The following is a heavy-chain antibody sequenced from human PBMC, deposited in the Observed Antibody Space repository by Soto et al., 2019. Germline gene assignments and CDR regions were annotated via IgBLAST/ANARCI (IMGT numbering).Heavy chain of an antibody. J-gene: IGHJ6*02. CDR2: INDSGTT. CDR1: GGSFRGFY. Sequence: PSETLSLTCAIYGGSFRGFYWSWIRQPPGKGLEWIWEINDSGTTNYNPSLKSRVTISADTSKTHFSLRLTSVTAADTAVYYGARETSQNVYSHYGMDVWGQGTTVTVSS. V-gene: IGHV4-34*01. CDR3: ARETSQNVYSHYGMDV.